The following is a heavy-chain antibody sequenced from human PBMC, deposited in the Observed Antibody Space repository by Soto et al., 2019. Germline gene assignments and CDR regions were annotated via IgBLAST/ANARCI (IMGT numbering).Heavy chain of an antibody. CDR1: GFTFSSYS. CDR3: ARDPSGWFDY. J-gene: IGHJ4*02. CDR2: ISSSSSTI. V-gene: IGHV3-48*01. Sequence: GGSLRLSCAASGFTFSSYSMNWVRQAPGKGLEWVSYISSSSSTIYYANSVKGRFTISRENAKNSLYLQMNSLRAEDTAVYYCARDPSGWFDYWGQGTLVTVSS. D-gene: IGHD6-19*01.